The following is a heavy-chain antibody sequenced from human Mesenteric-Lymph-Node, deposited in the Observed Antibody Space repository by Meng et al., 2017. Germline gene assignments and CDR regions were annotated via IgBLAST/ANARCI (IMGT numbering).Heavy chain of an antibody. J-gene: IGHJ4*02. CDR3: ARGGATPMIIKY. V-gene: IGHV4-34*02. CDR1: GGAFSGYY. D-gene: IGHD3-10*01. CDR2: VNHNGVT. Sequence: QVQLKQWGAEVLKPSETVSLTCAVYGGAFSGYYWSWIRQPPGKGLEWMGEVNHNGVTKYSPSLRRRVVISIDTSKNQFSLNLRSVSAADTAMYYCARGGATPMIIKYWGPGTLVTVSS.